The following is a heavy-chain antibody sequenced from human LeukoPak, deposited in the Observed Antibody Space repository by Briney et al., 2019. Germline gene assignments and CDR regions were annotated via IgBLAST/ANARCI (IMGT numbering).Heavy chain of an antibody. D-gene: IGHD1-26*01. CDR3: ARGVGATHFDY. Sequence: GGSLRLSCVASGFTFSSYWMSWVRQAPGKGLEWVAIIKQDGTEKYYVDSVKGRFTISRDNAKNSLYLQMNSLRAEDTAVYYCARGVGATHFDYWGQGTLVTVSS. V-gene: IGHV3-7*04. CDR1: GFTFSSYW. J-gene: IGHJ4*02. CDR2: IKQDGTEK.